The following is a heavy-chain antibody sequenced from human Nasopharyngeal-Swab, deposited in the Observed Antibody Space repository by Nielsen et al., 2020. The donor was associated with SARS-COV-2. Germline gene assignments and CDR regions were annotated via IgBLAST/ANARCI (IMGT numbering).Heavy chain of an antibody. J-gene: IGHJ6*03. Sequence: GGSLRLSCKGSGYSFTSYWIGWVRQMPGKGLEWMGIIYPGDSDTRYSPSFQGQVTISADKSISTAYLQWSSLKASDTAMYYCARVEYSSSRYYYYMDVWGKGTTVTVSS. D-gene: IGHD6-6*01. CDR2: IYPGDSDT. CDR3: ARVEYSSSRYYYYMDV. V-gene: IGHV5-51*01. CDR1: GYSFTSYW.